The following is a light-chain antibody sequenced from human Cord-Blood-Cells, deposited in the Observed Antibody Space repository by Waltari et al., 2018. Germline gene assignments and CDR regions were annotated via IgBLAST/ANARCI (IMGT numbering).Light chain of an antibody. CDR3: CSYAGSHTYVV. CDR2: DVS. CDR1: SSDVGGYNY. J-gene: IGLJ2*01. V-gene: IGLV2-11*01. Sequence: QSALTQPRPVSGSPGQSVTISCPGTSSDVGGYNYVSWYQQHPGKAPKLKIYDVSKRPSRVPDRFSGSKSRNTASLTISGLQAEDEADYYCCSYAGSHTYVVFGGGTKLTVL.